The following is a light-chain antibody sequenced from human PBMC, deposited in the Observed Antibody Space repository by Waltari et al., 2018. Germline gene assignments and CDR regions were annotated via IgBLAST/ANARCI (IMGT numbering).Light chain of an antibody. V-gene: IGKV1-33*01. CDR2: DAS. CDR1: QDISNY. Sequence: DIQMTQSPSALSASVGDRVTITCQASQDISNYLNWYQQKPGKAPKLLIYDASNLETGVPSRFSGSGYATDFTFTISSLQPEDIATYYWQQYDNLLFTFGPGTKVEI. CDR3: QQYDNLLFT. J-gene: IGKJ3*01.